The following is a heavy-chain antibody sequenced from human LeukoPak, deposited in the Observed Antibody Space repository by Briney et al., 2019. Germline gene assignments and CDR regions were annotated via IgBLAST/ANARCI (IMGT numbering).Heavy chain of an antibody. CDR1: DGSFSPYY. J-gene: IGHJ4*02. D-gene: IGHD3-22*01. Sequence: SETLSLTCGVNDGSFSPYYWSWIRQHPGKGLEWIGYIYYSGSTYYNPSLKSRVTISVDTSKDQFSLKLSSVTAADTAVYYCARVRNTYYYDSSGYYYLDYWGQGTLVTVSS. CDR2: IYYSGST. CDR3: ARVRNTYYYDSSGYYYLDY. V-gene: IGHV4-59*06.